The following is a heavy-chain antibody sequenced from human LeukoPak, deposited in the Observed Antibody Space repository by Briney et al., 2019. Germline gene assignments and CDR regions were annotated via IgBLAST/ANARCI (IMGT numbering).Heavy chain of an antibody. V-gene: IGHV3-23*01. D-gene: IGHD2-15*01. CDR2: ISGSGGST. Sequence: PGGSLRLSCAASGFTFSSYAMSWVRQAPGKGLEWVSAISGSGGSTYYADSVKGRFTISRDNSKNTLYLQMNSLRAEATAVYYCAKAVVVIAATRWFDPWGQGTLVTVSS. CDR1: GFTFSSYA. J-gene: IGHJ5*02. CDR3: AKAVVVIAATRWFDP.